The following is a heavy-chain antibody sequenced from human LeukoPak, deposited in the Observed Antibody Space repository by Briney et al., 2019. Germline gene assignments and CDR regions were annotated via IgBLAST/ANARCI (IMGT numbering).Heavy chain of an antibody. CDR2: IKEDGSEK. V-gene: IGHV3-7*01. CDR3: ARDRHPGTLEDY. J-gene: IGHJ4*02. CDR1: GFTFSSHW. Sequence: GGSLRLSCAASGFTFSSHWMSWVRQAPGKGLEWVANIKEDGSEKNYVDSVKGRFTISRDNAKNSLYLQMNSLRAEDTAVYYCARDRHPGTLEDYWGQGTLVTVSS. D-gene: IGHD3-10*01.